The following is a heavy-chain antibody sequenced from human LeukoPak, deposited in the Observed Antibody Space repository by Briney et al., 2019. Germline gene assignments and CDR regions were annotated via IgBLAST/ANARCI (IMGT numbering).Heavy chain of an antibody. V-gene: IGHV4-59*01. D-gene: IGHD4-17*01. CDR3: ARDLQTVTTGLYSVRCGNWFDP. J-gene: IGHJ5*02. Sequence: SETLSLTCTVSGGSISSYYWSWIRQPPGKGLEWIGYIYYSGSTNYNPSLKSRVTISVDTSKNQFSLKLSSVTAADTAVYYCARDLQTVTTGLYSVRCGNWFDPWGQGTLVTVSS. CDR1: GGSISSYY. CDR2: IYYSGST.